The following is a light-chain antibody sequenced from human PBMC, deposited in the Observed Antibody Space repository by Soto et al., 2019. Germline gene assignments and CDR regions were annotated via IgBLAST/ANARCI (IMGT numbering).Light chain of an antibody. V-gene: IGKV4-1*01. Sequence: DIVMNQSPDSLAVSLGERATINCKSSQSVLYSSNNKNYLAWYQQKPGQPPKFLIYWASTRESGVPDRFSGSGSGTDFTLTISSLQAGDVAVYYCQQYYSPPLTFGGGTKVEIK. CDR3: QQYYSPPLT. J-gene: IGKJ4*01. CDR2: WAS. CDR1: QSVLYSSNNKNY.